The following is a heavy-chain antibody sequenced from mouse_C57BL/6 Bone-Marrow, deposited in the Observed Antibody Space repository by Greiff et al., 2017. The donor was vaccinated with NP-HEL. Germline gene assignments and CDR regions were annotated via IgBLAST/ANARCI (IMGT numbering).Heavy chain of an antibody. CDR3: ARDYYDGSFHWYFDV. CDR2: IYPRSGNT. CDR1: GYTFTSYG. J-gene: IGHJ1*03. Sequence: QVQLQQSGAELARPGASVKLSCKASGYTFTSYGISWVKQRTGQGLEWIGEIYPRSGNTYYNEKFKGKATLTADKSSSTAYMELRSLTSEDSAVYVCARDYYDGSFHWYFDVWGTGTTVTVSS. D-gene: IGHD1-1*01. V-gene: IGHV1-81*01.